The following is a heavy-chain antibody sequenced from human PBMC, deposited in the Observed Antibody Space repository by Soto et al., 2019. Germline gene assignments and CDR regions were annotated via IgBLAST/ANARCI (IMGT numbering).Heavy chain of an antibody. V-gene: IGHV1-2*04. Sequence: ASVKVSCKASGYTFTGYYMHWVRQAPGQGLEWMGWINPNSGGTNYAQKFQGWVTMTRDTSISTAYMELSRLRSDDTAVYYCARDQLSACSSTSCYISLAFDIWGQ. D-gene: IGHD2-2*02. J-gene: IGHJ3*02. CDR1: GYTFTGYY. CDR3: ARDQLSACSSTSCYISLAFDI. CDR2: INPNSGGT.